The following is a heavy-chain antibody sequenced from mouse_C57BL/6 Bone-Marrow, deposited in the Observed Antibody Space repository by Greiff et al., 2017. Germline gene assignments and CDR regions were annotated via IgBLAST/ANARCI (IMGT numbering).Heavy chain of an antibody. V-gene: IGHV5-16*01. J-gene: IGHJ2*01. CDR1: GFTFSDYY. CDR3: ARDYYGSSYYFDY. CDR2: INYDGSST. Sequence: EVKLVESEGGLVQPGSSMKLSCTASGFTFSDYYMAWVRQVPEKGLEWVANINYDGSSTYYLDSLKSRFIISRDNAKNILYLQMSSLKSEDTATXYCARDYYGSSYYFDYWGQGTTLTVSS. D-gene: IGHD1-1*01.